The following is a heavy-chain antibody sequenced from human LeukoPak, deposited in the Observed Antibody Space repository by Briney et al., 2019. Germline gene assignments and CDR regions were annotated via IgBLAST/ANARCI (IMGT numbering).Heavy chain of an antibody. V-gene: IGHV4-61*02. CDR2: IYTSGST. CDR3: ASSKWLLVYDY. Sequence: NPSQTLSLTCTVSGGSISSGSYYWSWIRQPAGKGLEWIGRIYTSGSTNYNPSLKSRVTISVDTSKNQFSLKLSSVTAADTAVYYCASSKWLLVYDYWGQGTLVTVSS. J-gene: IGHJ4*02. D-gene: IGHD3-22*01. CDR1: GGSISSGSYY.